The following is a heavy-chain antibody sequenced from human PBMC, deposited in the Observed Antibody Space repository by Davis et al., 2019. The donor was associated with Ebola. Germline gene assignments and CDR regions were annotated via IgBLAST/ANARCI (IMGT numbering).Heavy chain of an antibody. Sequence: GESLKISCAGFGFTFSAYGIQWVRQAPGKGLEWVSSISSSSSYIYYADSLKGRFTISRDNAKNSLYLQLNSLRAEDTAMYYCSRLRRAEAENYWGQGTLVTVSS. V-gene: IGHV3-21*04. CDR1: GFTFSAYG. CDR3: SRLRRAEAENY. D-gene: IGHD1-14*01. J-gene: IGHJ4*02. CDR2: ISSSSSYI.